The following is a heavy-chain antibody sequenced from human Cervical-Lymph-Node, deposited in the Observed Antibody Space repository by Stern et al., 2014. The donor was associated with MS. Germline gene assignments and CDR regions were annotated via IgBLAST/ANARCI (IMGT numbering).Heavy chain of an antibody. Sequence: QVQLVESGGGVVQPGWSLRLSCAASGVTFSSHAIHWVRQAPGQGLEWMGFIFPDGNSKYYPDSVKAQFSITRDNTNNTLSVQMNRLRAEDTAVYYCAKEKVPSPSNCYFVRDVWGQGTMVTVS. D-gene: IGHD6-6*01. CDR3: AKEKVPSPSNCYFVRDV. CDR1: GVTFSSHA. CDR2: IFPDGNSK. V-gene: IGHV3-30-3*02. J-gene: IGHJ6*02.